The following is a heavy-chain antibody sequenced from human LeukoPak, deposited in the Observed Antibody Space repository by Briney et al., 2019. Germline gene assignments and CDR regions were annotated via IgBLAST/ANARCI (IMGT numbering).Heavy chain of an antibody. CDR3: ARGLGSSWPKKTHVRHRKYSWFDP. Sequence: SETLSLTCAVYGGSFSGYYWSWIRQPPGKGLEWIGEINHSGSTNYDPSLKSRVTISVDTSKNQFSLKLSSVTAADTAVYYCARGLGSSWPKKTHVRHRKYSWFDPWGQGTLVTVSS. CDR1: GGSFSGYY. D-gene: IGHD6-13*01. CDR2: INHSGST. J-gene: IGHJ5*02. V-gene: IGHV4-34*01.